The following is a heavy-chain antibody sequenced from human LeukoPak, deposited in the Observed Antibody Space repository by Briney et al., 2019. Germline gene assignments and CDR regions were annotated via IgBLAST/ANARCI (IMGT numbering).Heavy chain of an antibody. V-gene: IGHV3-33*01. Sequence: PGRSLRLSCAASGFTFSSYGMHWVRQAPGKGLEWVAVIWYDGSNKYYADSVKGRFTISRDNSKNTLYLQMSSLRAEDTAVYYCARDGGFFDWYFDYWGQGTLVTVSS. CDR3: ARDGGFFDWYFDY. J-gene: IGHJ4*02. CDR1: GFTFSSYG. D-gene: IGHD3-9*01. CDR2: IWYDGSNK.